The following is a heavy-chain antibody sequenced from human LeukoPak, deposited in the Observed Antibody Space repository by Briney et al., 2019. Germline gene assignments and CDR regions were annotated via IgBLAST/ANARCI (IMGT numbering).Heavy chain of an antibody. J-gene: IGHJ4*02. CDR1: GGSFSGYY. Sequence: SETLSLTCAVYGGSFSGYYWSWIRQPPGKGLEWIGEINHSGSTNYNPSLKSRVTISVDTSKNQFSLKLSSVTAADTAVYYCARGNPKKRGGFYWGQGTLVTVSS. CDR3: ARGNPKKRGGFY. D-gene: IGHD3-16*01. CDR2: INHSGST. V-gene: IGHV4-34*01.